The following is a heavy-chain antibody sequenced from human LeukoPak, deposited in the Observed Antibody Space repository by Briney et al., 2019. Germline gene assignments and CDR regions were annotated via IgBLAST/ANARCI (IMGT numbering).Heavy chain of an antibody. V-gene: IGHV3-15*01. Sequence: GGSLRLSCAASGFTFSNAWMSWVRQAPGKGLEWVGRIKSKTDGGTTDYAAPVKGRFSISRDDSNNTLYLQMNSLKTEDAALYYCTRDRSYGYWGQGTLVTVSS. D-gene: IGHD3-10*01. CDR3: TRDRSYGY. CDR2: IKSKTDGGTT. J-gene: IGHJ4*02. CDR1: GFTFSNAW.